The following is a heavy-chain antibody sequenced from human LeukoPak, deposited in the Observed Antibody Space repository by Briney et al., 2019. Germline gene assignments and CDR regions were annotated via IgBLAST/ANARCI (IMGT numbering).Heavy chain of an antibody. CDR1: GFTFSSYA. Sequence: GGSLRLSCAASGFTFSSYAMNWVRQAPGKGLEWVSAISGSGGRTFYADSVKGRFTISRDNSNNTLYLQMNNLRAEDAAVDYCAKRPPFYGDYAYDSWGPGTLVTVSS. CDR3: AKRPPFYGDYAYDS. V-gene: IGHV3-23*01. J-gene: IGHJ4*02. D-gene: IGHD4-17*01. CDR2: ISGSGGRT.